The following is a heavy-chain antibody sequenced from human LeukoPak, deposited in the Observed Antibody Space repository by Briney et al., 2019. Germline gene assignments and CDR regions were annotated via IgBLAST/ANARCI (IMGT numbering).Heavy chain of an antibody. V-gene: IGHV3-23*01. Sequence: GGSLRLSCAASGFTFSSYAMSWVRQPPGKGLEWVSAISGSGGSTYYADSVKGRFTISRDNSKNTLYLQMNSLRAEDTAVYYCAKGGSIVGPLNHLDYWGQGTLVTVSS. CDR2: ISGSGGST. D-gene: IGHD1-26*01. J-gene: IGHJ4*02. CDR1: GFTFSSYA. CDR3: AKGGSIVGPLNHLDY.